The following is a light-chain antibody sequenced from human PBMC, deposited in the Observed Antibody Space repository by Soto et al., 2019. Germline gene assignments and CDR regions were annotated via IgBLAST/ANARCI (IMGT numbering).Light chain of an antibody. J-gene: IGKJ1*01. CDR3: QQYNNWPQT. Sequence: EIVMTQSPATLSVSPGERATLSCRASQSVSSNLAWYQQKPGQAPRLLIYGASTRATGIPARFSGSGSGTEFTFTISSLQSEAFEVYYCQQYNNWPQTFGQGTKVDIK. V-gene: IGKV3-15*01. CDR1: QSVSSN. CDR2: GAS.